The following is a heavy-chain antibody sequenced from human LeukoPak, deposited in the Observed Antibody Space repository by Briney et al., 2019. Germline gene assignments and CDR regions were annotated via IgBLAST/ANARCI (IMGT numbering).Heavy chain of an antibody. J-gene: IGHJ4*02. D-gene: IGHD1-26*01. V-gene: IGHV4-59*08. CDR1: GGSISSCY. CDR2: IYYSGST. CDR3: ARHSPGSLSGNYVLDY. Sequence: PSETLSLTCTVSGGSISSCYWSWIRQSPGKGLEWIGYIYYSGSTNYNPSLKSRVTISVDTSKNQFSLKLSSVTAADTAVYYCARHSPGSLSGNYVLDYWGQGTLVTVSS.